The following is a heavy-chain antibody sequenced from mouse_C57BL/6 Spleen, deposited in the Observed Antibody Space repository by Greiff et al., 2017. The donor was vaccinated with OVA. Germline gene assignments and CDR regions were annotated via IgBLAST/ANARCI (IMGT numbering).Heavy chain of an antibody. Sequence: VHLVESGAELARPGASVKLSCKASGYTFTSYGISWVKQRTGQGLEWIGEIYPRSGNTYYNEKFKGKATLTADKSSSTAYMELRSLTSEDSAVYFCARRGDYYGSSYVDYWGQGTTLTVSS. D-gene: IGHD1-1*01. V-gene: IGHV1-81*01. J-gene: IGHJ2*01. CDR3: ARRGDYYGSSYVDY. CDR2: IYPRSGNT. CDR1: GYTFTSYG.